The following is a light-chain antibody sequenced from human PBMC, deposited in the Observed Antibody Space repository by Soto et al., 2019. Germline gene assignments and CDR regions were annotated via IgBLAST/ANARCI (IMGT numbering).Light chain of an antibody. CDR3: QQYGSSPPT. CDR2: GAS. Sequence: EIVLAQSPATLSLSPGERATHSCRASQSVRSTYLAWYQQKPGQAPRLLIYGASSRATAIPDRFSGGGSGTDFTLTISRLEPEDFAVYYCQQYGSSPPTFGQGTTLEIK. J-gene: IGKJ2*01. V-gene: IGKV3-20*01. CDR1: QSVRSTY.